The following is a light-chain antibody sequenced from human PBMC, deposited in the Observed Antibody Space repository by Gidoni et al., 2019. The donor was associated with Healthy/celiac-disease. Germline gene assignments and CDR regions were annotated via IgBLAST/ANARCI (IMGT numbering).Light chain of an antibody. CDR3: GADHGSGSNFVV. J-gene: IGLJ2*01. V-gene: IGLV9-49*01. CDR1: SGYSNYK. Sequence: QPVLTQPPSASASLGASVTPTCTLSSGYSNYKVDWYQQRPGKGPRFVMRVGTGGIVGSKGDGIPDRFSVLGSGLNRYLTIKNIQEEDESDYHCGADHGSGSNFVVFGGGTKLTVL. CDR2: VGTGGIVG.